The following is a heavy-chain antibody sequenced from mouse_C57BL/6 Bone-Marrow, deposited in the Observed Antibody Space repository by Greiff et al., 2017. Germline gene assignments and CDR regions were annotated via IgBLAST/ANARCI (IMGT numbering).Heavy chain of an antibody. CDR1: GYTFTDYY. J-gene: IGHJ4*01. CDR2: IYPASGNT. CDR3: AREGDAMDY. V-gene: IGHV1-76*01. Sequence: QVQLQQSGAELVRPGASVKLSCKASGYTFTDYYINWVKQRPGQGLEWIARIYPASGNTYYNEKFKGKATLTAEKSSSTAYMQLSSLTSEDSAVYYYAREGDAMDYWGQGTSVTVSS.